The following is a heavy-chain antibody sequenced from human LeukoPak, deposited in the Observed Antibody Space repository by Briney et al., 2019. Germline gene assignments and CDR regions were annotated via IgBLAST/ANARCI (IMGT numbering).Heavy chain of an antibody. V-gene: IGHV4-39*01. CDR2: IYYGGNT. D-gene: IGHD3-10*01. Sequence: SETLSLTCTVSGDSITSSSYYWGWIRQPPGKGLEWIGSIYYGGNTFYNPSLKSRVTISVDTSKNQFSLSLSSVTAADTAVYYCTRLGSGSDHFDYWGQGTLVTVPS. CDR3: TRLGSGSDHFDY. CDR1: GDSITSSSYY. J-gene: IGHJ4*02.